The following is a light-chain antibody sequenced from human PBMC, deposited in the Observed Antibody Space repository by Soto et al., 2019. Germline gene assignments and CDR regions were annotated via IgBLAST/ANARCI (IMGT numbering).Light chain of an antibody. CDR2: DAS. V-gene: IGKV1-33*01. J-gene: IGKJ1*01. CDR3: QQYDNFPQT. Sequence: DIQMTQSPSSLSASVGDRVTITCQASQDIRKHLAWYQQKPGKAPKLLISDASDLQTGDPSRFSGRGSGADYFFSISSLQHEDVGTYYCQQYDNFPQTLGQGTKADIK. CDR1: QDIRKH.